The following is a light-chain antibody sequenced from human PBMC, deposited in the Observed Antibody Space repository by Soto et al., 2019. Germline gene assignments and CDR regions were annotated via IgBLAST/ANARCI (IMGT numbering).Light chain of an antibody. V-gene: IGKV3-20*01. CDR1: QSVSSSY. Sequence: EIVLTQSPGTLSLSPGERATLSCRASQSVSSSYLAWYQQKPDQAPRLLIYGASSRAPGIPDRFSGSGSGTDFTLTISRLEPEDFAVYYCQQYGSSPPYTFGQGTKLEIK. CDR3: QQYGSSPPYT. J-gene: IGKJ2*01. CDR2: GAS.